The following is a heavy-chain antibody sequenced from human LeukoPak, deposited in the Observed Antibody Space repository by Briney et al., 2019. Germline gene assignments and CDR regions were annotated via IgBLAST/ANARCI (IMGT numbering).Heavy chain of an antibody. Sequence: GGSLRLSCAASGFTFDDYGMSWVRQVPGKGLEWVSGINWNGGSTGYTDSVKGRFTISRDNAKNSLYLQMNSLRVEDTALYYCARRRVTFVRGVDITSYYFDYWGQGTLVTVSS. CDR3: ARRRVTFVRGVDITSYYFDY. J-gene: IGHJ4*02. CDR1: GFTFDDYG. CDR2: INWNGGST. V-gene: IGHV3-20*04. D-gene: IGHD3-10*01.